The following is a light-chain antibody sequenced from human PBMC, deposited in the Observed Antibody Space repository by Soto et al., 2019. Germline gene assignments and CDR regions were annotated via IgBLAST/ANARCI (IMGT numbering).Light chain of an antibody. CDR3: QQYFRTPYT. CDR2: WAS. J-gene: IGKJ2*01. V-gene: IGKV4-1*01. Sequence: ILMTQSPDSLAVSLGERATIHCKSRQSVLYGSNSCLAWYQQKPGQPPKLLIYWASIRESGVPDRFSGSGSGTDFTLTISSLQAEDVAVYYCQQYFRTPYTFGQGTMLEIE. CDR1: QSVLYGSNSC.